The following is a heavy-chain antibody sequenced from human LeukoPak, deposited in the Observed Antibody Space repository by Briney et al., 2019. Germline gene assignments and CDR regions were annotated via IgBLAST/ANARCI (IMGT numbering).Heavy chain of an antibody. Sequence: PGRSLRPSCAASGFTFSSYAMHWVRQAPGKGLEWVAVISYDGSNKYYADSVKGRFTISRDNSKNTLYLQMNSLRAEDTAVYYCARTPVAGTGFWFDPWGQGTLVTVSS. CDR1: GFTFSSYA. CDR3: ARTPVAGTGFWFDP. V-gene: IGHV3-30-3*01. D-gene: IGHD6-19*01. CDR2: ISYDGSNK. J-gene: IGHJ5*02.